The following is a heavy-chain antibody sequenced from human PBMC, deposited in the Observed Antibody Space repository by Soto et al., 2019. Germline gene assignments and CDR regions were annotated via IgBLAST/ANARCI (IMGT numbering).Heavy chain of an antibody. V-gene: IGHV1-18*01. CDR1: GYTFTSYG. CDR3: ARDGRNREELLWWAVDY. CDR2: ISAYNGNT. Sequence: QVQLVQSGAEVKKPGASVKVSCKASGYTFTSYGISWVRHAPGQGREWMGWISAYNGNTNYAQKLQGRVTMTTDTATSTAYMELRSLRSDDTAVYYCARDGRNREELLWWAVDYWGQGTLVTVSS. D-gene: IGHD1-26*01. J-gene: IGHJ4*02.